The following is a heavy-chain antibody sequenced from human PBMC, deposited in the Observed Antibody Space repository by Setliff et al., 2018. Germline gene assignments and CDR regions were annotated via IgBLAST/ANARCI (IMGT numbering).Heavy chain of an antibody. D-gene: IGHD1-1*01. CDR2: IDPRDDFT. Sequence: ASVKVSCKASGYSFSDFYMHWVRQVPGEGLEALGRIDPRDDFTVYAERFKDRLTVTADTSTDTSYMEMSSLRFENTAVYYCAIDYGPTGTPYHWGQGTPVTVSS. V-gene: IGHV1-69-2*01. CDR3: AIDYGPTGTPYH. J-gene: IGHJ4*02. CDR1: GYSFSDFY.